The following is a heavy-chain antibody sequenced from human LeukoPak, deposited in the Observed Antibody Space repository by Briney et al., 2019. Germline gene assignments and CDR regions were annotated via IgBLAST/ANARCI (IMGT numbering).Heavy chain of an antibody. CDR2: ISYSGTT. CDR1: GASITSGPYY. D-gene: IGHD1-26*01. CDR3: ARGQYSGSCFDN. V-gene: IGHV4-39*07. Sequence: SETLSLTCAVSGASITSGPYYWVWIRQPPGMGLEWIGSISYSGTTYYHPSLKSRVTILVDTSKNQFSLKVSSVTAADTAVYYCARGQYSGSCFDNWGQGSLVTVSS. J-gene: IGHJ4*02.